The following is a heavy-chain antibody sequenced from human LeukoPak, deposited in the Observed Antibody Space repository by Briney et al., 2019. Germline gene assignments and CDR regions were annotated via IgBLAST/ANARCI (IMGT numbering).Heavy chain of an antibody. D-gene: IGHD4-17*01. J-gene: IGHJ4*02. Sequence: SQTLSLTCTVSGGSIGSDTDYWSWIRQHPGKGLEWIGYTYDSGTIYYNPSLQSRVSISVDPSKTQFSLRVNSVTAADTAVYYCARTAGGDPYFDYWGRGTLVTVSS. CDR1: GGSIGSDTDY. V-gene: IGHV4-31*03. CDR2: TYDSGTI. CDR3: ARTAGGDPYFDY.